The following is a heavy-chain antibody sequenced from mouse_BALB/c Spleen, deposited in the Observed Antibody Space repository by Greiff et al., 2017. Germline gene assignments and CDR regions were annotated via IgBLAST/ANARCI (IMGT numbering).Heavy chain of an antibody. V-gene: IGHV5-17*02. D-gene: IGHD1-2*01. J-gene: IGHJ1*01. CDR1: GFTFSSFG. Sequence: EVKLMESGGGLVQPGGSRKLSCAASGFTFSSFGMHWVRQAPEKGLEWVAYISSGSSTIYYADTVKGRFTISRDNPKNTLFLQMTSLRSEDTAMYYCARSITLYFDVWGAGTTVTVAS. CDR2: ISSGSSTI. CDR3: ARSITLYFDV.